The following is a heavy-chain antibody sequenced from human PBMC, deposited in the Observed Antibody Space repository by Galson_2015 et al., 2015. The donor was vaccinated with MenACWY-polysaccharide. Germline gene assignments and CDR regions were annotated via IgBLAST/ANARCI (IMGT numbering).Heavy chain of an antibody. V-gene: IGHV1-69*06. CDR2: IIPVFETS. CDR1: GGSFSSFG. Sequence: VKVSCKASGGSFSSFGVSWVRQAPGQGLEWMGGIIPVFETSTYAQKFQGRVTISADKSTTTTFMEVTSLTSEDTAVYYCARVPFRELTMVRGPLDHWGQGTPVTVSS. CDR3: ARVPFRELTMVRGPLDH. J-gene: IGHJ4*02. D-gene: IGHD3-10*01.